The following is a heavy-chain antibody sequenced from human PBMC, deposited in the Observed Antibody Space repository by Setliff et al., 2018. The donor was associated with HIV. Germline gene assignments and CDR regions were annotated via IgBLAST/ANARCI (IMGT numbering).Heavy chain of an antibody. J-gene: IGHJ6*03. CDR2: IHYTGST. CDR1: GYSISSGYY. CDR3: TRDLWGDAYYYNNMDV. Sequence: SETLSLTCGVSGYSISSGYYWGWIRQPPGKGLEWSGYIHYTGSTTYNPSLKSRVTMSVDTSKTQFSLKVTSVTAADTAVYYCTRDLWGDAYYYNNMDVWGKGTTVTVSS. V-gene: IGHV4-28*03. D-gene: IGHD2-21*02.